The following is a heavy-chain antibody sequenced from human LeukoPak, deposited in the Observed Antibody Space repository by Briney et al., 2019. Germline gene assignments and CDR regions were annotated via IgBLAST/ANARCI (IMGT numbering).Heavy chain of an antibody. Sequence: ASVKVSCKASGYTFTSYGISWVRQAPGQGLEWMGWISAYNGNTNYAQKLQGRVTMTTDTSTSTAYMELRSLRSDDTAVYYCASTCCSSTSCYNYYMDVWGKGTTVTVSS. V-gene: IGHV1-18*01. J-gene: IGHJ6*03. CDR1: GYTFTSYG. CDR2: ISAYNGNT. CDR3: ASTCCSSTSCYNYYMDV. D-gene: IGHD2-2*02.